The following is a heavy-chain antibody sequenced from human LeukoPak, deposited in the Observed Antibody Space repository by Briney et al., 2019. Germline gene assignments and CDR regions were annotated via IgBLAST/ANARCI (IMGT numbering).Heavy chain of an antibody. CDR1: AYDFTGYH. CDR3: AKDRDGANRIIL. Sequence: ASVKVSCKVVAYDFTGYHIHWVRQAPGQGPEWMGQLNPNTGHAVYAFKFQGRVTITGDTSSNTAYMEVTRLTSDDTALYYCAKDRDGANRIILWGQGTLVTVSS. D-gene: IGHD5-24*01. J-gene: IGHJ4*02. V-gene: IGHV1-2*06. CDR2: LNPNTGHA.